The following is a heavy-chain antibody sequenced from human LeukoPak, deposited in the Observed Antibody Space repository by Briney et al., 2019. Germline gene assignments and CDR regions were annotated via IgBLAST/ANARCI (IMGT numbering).Heavy chain of an antibody. V-gene: IGHV1-69*02. Sequence: SVKVACKASGGTFSSYTISWVRQAPGQGLEWMGRIIPILGIANYAQKVQGRVTITADKSTSTAYMELSSLRSDDTAVYYCATLPSSYCGGDCYPRVWGQGTLVTVSS. CDR3: ATLPSSYCGGDCYPRV. D-gene: IGHD2-21*02. CDR2: IIPILGIA. CDR1: GGTFSSYT. J-gene: IGHJ4*02.